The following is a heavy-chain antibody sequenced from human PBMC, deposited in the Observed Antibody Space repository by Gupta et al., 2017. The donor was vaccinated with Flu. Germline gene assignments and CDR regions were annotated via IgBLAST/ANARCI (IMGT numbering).Heavy chain of an antibody. Sequence: HLQQSGPGLVQPSETLSLTCTVYGPSISSRPYSWGWVRQPPGSGLEWVGAKHSSRSIFYNPSLGSRVTIYVDTSKNQFSLNLSSLTVADTAVYYCARLPTGYPNWFDPWGQGTLVIVSS. V-gene: IGHV4-39*01. J-gene: IGHJ5*02. CDR1: GPSISSRPYS. D-gene: IGHD3-9*01. CDR3: ARLPTGYPNWFDP. CDR2: KHSSRSI.